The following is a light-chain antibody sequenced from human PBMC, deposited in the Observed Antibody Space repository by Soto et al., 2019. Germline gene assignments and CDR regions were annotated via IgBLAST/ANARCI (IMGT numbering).Light chain of an antibody. CDR3: AAWDDSLNGVV. CDR1: SSNIGSNT. V-gene: IGLV1-44*01. Sequence: QSVLTQPPSASGTPGQRVTISCSGSSSNIGSNTLNWYQQLPGTAPKRLIYSNNQRPSGVPDRFSGSKSGTSASLAIIGRHYEDDAAYYCAAWDDSLNGVVFGGGTKLTVL. J-gene: IGLJ2*01. CDR2: SNN.